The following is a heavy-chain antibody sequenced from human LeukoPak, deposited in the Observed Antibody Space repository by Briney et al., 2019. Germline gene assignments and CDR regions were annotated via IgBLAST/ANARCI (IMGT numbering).Heavy chain of an antibody. CDR3: ARDRVVPAAQYYYYYGMDV. CDR1: GFTVSTYW. D-gene: IGHD2-2*01. Sequence: PGGSLRLSCAASGFTVSTYWMHWVRQAPGKGLEWVAVISYDGSNKYYADSVKGRFTISRDNSKNTLYLQMNSLRAEDTAVYYCARDRVVPAAQYYYYYGMDVWGQGTTVTVSS. V-gene: IGHV3-30-3*01. CDR2: ISYDGSNK. J-gene: IGHJ6*02.